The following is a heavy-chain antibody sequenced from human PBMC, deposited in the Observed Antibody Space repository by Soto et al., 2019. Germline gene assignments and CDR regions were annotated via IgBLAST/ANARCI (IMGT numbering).Heavy chain of an antibody. Sequence: LSLTCTVSGGSISTGGYYWSWIRQYPGKGLEWLGYIDGSGYTFYNPSLQSRLTLSMDTSKNQFSLKLSSATAADTAVYFCARKQAGFFYGIDYWGQGTLVTVSS. V-gene: IGHV4-31*03. J-gene: IGHJ4*02. CDR2: IDGSGYT. CDR3: ARKQAGFFYGIDY. D-gene: IGHD3-3*01. CDR1: GGSISTGGYY.